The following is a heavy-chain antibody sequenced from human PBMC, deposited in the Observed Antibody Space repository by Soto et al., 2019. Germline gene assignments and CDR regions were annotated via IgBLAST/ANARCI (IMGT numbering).Heavy chain of an antibody. CDR2: IYYSGGT. CDR3: TREKSDDNYFEP. Sequence: SETLSLTCTFSGAALSSGGYFYTWFRQPPGKGLEWLGYIYYSGGTNYNPSLKSRVTISLDKSKSQFSLRLISVTAADTAVYYCTREKSDDNYFEPWGQGTLVTVSS. CDR1: GAALSSGGYF. V-gene: IGHV4-61*08. J-gene: IGHJ5*02.